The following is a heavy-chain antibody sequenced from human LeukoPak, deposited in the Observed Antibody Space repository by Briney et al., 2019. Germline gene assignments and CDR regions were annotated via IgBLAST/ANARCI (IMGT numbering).Heavy chain of an antibody. CDR3: ARDLGVIVHPSDY. J-gene: IGHJ4*02. CDR1: GFTFSTYN. Sequence: GGSLRLSCAASGFTFSTYNMNWLRQAPGKGLEWVSSITSSSSYIYYADSVKGRFITSRDNAKNSLYLQMNSLRAEDTAVYYCARDLGVIVHPSDYWGQGTLVTVSS. D-gene: IGHD3-16*02. CDR2: ITSSSSYI. V-gene: IGHV3-21*01.